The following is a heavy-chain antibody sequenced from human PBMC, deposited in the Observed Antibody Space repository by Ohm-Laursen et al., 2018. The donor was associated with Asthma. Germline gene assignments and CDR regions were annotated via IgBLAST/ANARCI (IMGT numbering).Heavy chain of an antibody. CDR1: GGTFSSYA. D-gene: IGHD3-22*01. J-gene: IGHJ3*02. Sequence: SVKVSCKASGGTFSSYAISWVRQAPGQGLEWMGGIIPIFGTANYAQKFQGRVTITADESTSTAYMELSSLRSEDTAVYYCARVDYYDSSGYDDAFDIWGQGTMVTVSS. CDR3: ARVDYYDSSGYDDAFDI. CDR2: IIPIFGTA. V-gene: IGHV1-69*13.